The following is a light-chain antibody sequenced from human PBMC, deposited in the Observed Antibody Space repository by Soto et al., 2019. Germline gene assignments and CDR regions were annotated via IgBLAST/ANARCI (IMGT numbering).Light chain of an antibody. CDR1: SSDVGAYNY. CDR3: SSYTSSSIVV. Sequence: QSALTQPASVSGSPGQSITISCTGTSSDVGAYNYVSWYQQHPGQAPQLLIFDVSNRPSGVSNRFSGSKSGNTASLTISGLQAEDEADYYCSSYTSSSIVVFGGGTKLTVL. V-gene: IGLV2-14*03. CDR2: DVS. J-gene: IGLJ2*01.